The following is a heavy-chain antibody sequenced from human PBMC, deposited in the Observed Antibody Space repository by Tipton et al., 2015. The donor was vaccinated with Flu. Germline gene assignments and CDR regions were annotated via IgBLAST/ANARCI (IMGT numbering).Heavy chain of an antibody. V-gene: IGHV6-1*01. CDR3: ARGSNAYYFLIYFDY. J-gene: IGHJ4*02. Sequence: TLSLTCAISGDSVSSNSATWNWIRQSPSGGLEWLGRTYYRSKWYNDYAVSVKSRITINPDTSKNQFSLQLNSVTPEDTALYYCARGSNAYYFLIYFDYWGQGTLVTVSS. CDR1: GDSVSSNSAT. CDR2: TYYRSKWYN. D-gene: IGHD3-22*01.